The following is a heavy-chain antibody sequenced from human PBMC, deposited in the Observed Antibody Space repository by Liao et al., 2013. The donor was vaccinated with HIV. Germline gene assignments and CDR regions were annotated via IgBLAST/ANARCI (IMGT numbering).Heavy chain of an antibody. CDR3: ARGDYYYFYYLDV. J-gene: IGHJ6*03. CDR2: ISYSGST. Sequence: QVQLQESGPGLVKPSETLSLTCSVSGGSISSYYWTWIRQPPGKGLEWIGYISYSGSTNYNPSLKSRLTISLDTSKNHFSLKLSSVTAADTAVYYCARGDYYYFYYLDVWGKGTTVTVSS. V-gene: IGHV4-59*01. CDR1: GGSISSYY.